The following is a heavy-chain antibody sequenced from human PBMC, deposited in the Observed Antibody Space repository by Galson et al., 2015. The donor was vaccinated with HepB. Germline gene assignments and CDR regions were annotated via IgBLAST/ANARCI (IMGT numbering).Heavy chain of an antibody. V-gene: IGHV1-46*01. CDR3: ARELWFGITCLDY. Sequence: SVKVSCKASGYTFTNYYMHWVRQVPGQGLEWMGIINPRSGNTSYAQKIQGRVTMTRDTSTRSVYMELSSLRSEDTAMYYCARELWFGITCLDYWGQGALVTVSS. CDR2: INPRSGNT. D-gene: IGHD3-10*01. J-gene: IGHJ4*02. CDR1: GYTFTNYY.